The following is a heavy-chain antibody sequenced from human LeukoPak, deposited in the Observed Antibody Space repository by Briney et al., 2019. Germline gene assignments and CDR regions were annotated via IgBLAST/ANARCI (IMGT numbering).Heavy chain of an antibody. CDR3: AKVGVAVGFDY. D-gene: IGHD6-19*01. Sequence: GRSLRLSCAASGFTFSSYAMGWVRQAPGKGLEWVSAISGSGGSTYYADSVKGRFTISRDNSKNTLYLQMNSLRAEDTAVYYCAKVGVAVGFDYWGQGTLVTVSS. CDR1: GFTFSSYA. V-gene: IGHV3-23*01. J-gene: IGHJ4*02. CDR2: ISGSGGST.